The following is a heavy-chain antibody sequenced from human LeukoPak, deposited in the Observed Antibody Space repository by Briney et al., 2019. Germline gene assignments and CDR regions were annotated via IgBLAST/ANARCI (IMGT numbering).Heavy chain of an antibody. CDR1: GYTFTGYY. CDR2: INPNSGGT. J-gene: IGHJ6*03. V-gene: IGHV1-2*02. CDR3: AREGAPVRSYYYYYMDV. Sequence: GASVKVSCKAPGYTFTGYYMHWVRQAPGQGLEWMGWINPNSGGTNYAQKFQGRVTMTRDTSISTTYMELSRLRSDDTAVYYCAREGAPVRSYYYYYMDVWGKGTTVTVSS. D-gene: IGHD1-14*01.